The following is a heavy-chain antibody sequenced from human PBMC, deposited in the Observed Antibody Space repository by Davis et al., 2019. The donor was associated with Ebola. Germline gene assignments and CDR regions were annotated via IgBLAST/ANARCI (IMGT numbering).Heavy chain of an antibody. J-gene: IGHJ4*02. CDR1: GFTSSNYA. CDR3: ARDVGGRAGY. V-gene: IGHV3-23*01. CDR2: ISGSGGSI. Sequence: PGGSLRLSCAASGFTSSNYAMSWVRQAPGKGLEWVSSISGSGGSIYYADSVKGRFTISRDYAKNTLFLQMNSLRADDTAVYYCARDVGGRAGYWGQGTLVTVSS.